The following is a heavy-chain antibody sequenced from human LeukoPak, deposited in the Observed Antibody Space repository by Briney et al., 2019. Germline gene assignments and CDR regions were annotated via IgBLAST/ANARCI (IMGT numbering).Heavy chain of an antibody. CDR1: GFTFSSYA. J-gene: IGHJ4*02. CDR2: IKQDGSVK. Sequence: QPGGSLRLSCAASGFTFSSYAMSWVRQAPGKGLEWVANIKQDGSVKYYVDSVKGRFTISRDNAKNSLYLQMNSLRAEDTAVYYCARVFVVVTELTYFDYWGQGTLVTVSS. V-gene: IGHV3-7*01. CDR3: ARVFVVVTELTYFDY. D-gene: IGHD2-21*02.